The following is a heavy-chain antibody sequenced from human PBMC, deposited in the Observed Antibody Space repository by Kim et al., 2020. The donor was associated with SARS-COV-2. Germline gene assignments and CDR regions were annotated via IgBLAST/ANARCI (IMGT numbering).Heavy chain of an antibody. CDR3: ARISGHFLSSYYRVDV. CDR1: GDTFIHYP. J-gene: IGHJ6*02. D-gene: IGHD3-3*02. CDR2: IIPFFGTS. Sequence: SVKVSCRASGDTFIHYPISWVRQAPGQGLEWMGQIIPFFGTSHYAQKFQGRVTITADESTSTAYMELSSLRSEDTAVYFCARISGHFLSSYYRVDVWGQGTTVTVSS. V-gene: IGHV1-69*13.